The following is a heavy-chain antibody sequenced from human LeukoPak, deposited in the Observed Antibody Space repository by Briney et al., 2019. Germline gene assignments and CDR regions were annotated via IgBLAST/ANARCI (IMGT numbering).Heavy chain of an antibody. CDR2: INHSGST. Sequence: SETLSLTCAVYGGSFSGYYWSWIRQPPGKGLEWIGEINHSGSTNYNPSLKSRVTISVDTSKNQFSLKLSSVTAADTAVYYCARRRGRHYDSSGYYYYYYGMDVWGQGTTVTVSS. V-gene: IGHV4-34*01. CDR1: GGSFSGYY. J-gene: IGHJ6*02. D-gene: IGHD3-22*01. CDR3: ARRRGRHYDSSGYYYYYYGMDV.